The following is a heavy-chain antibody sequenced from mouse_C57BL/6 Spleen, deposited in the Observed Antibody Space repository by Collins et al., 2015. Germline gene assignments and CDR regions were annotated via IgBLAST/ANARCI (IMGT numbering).Heavy chain of an antibody. CDR2: INPNNGGT. CDR3: ARRGPYDYDGGAWFAY. J-gene: IGHJ3*01. Sequence: EVQLQQSGPELVKPGASVKISCKASGYTFTDYYMNWVKQSHGKSLEWIGDINPNNGGTSYNQKFKGKATLTVDKSSSTAYMELRSLTSEDSAVYYCARRGPYDYDGGAWFAYWGQGTLVTVSA. D-gene: IGHD2-4*01. V-gene: IGHV1-26*01. CDR1: GYTFTDYY.